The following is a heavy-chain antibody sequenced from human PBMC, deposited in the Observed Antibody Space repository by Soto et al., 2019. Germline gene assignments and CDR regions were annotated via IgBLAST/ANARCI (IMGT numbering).Heavy chain of an antibody. J-gene: IGHJ4*02. CDR2: INHVGIT. Sequence: QVQLQQWGAGLLKPSETLSLTCAVSGGSFRGFYWTWIRQSPGKGLEWLGDINHVGITNYNPSLKSRVSIPVDTSKSQFSLKLSSVTAADTAVYYCARAHDFWGGRQQPIDYWGQGTLVTVSS. CDR1: GGSFRGFY. CDR3: ARAHDFWGGRQQPIDY. D-gene: IGHD3-3*01. V-gene: IGHV4-34*01.